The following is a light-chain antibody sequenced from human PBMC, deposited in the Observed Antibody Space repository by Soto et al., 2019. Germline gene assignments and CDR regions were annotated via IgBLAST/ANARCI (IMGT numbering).Light chain of an antibody. CDR3: SSYSSSSTLVL. V-gene: IGLV2-14*03. CDR1: SGDVGGYNF. J-gene: IGLJ2*01. CDR2: DVR. Sequence: QSALTQPASVSGSPGQSITISCTGTSGDVGGYNFVSWYQQHPGKAPKLMIYDVRNRPSGVSNRFSGSKSGNTASLTISRIQAEDEADFFCSSYSSSSTLVLFGGGTKLTVL.